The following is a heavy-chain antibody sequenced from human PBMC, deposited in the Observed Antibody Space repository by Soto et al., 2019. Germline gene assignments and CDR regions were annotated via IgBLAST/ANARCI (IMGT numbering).Heavy chain of an antibody. V-gene: IGHV4-59*08. CDR1: GGSISSYY. Sequence: SETLSLTCTVSGGSISSYYWSWIRQPPGKGLEWIGYIYYSGTTNYNPSLKSRVTISVDTSKNQFSLKLSSVTAADTAVYYCAKRYSGYDDAFDIWGQGTMVTVSS. J-gene: IGHJ3*02. CDR2: IYYSGTT. D-gene: IGHD5-12*01. CDR3: AKRYSGYDDAFDI.